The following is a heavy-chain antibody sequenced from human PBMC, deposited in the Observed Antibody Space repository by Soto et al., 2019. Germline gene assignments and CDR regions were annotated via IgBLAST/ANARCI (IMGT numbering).Heavy chain of an antibody. J-gene: IGHJ4*02. V-gene: IGHV2-5*02. CDR2: IYWDDDK. Sequence: QITLKESGPTLVKPTQTLTLTCTFSGFSLSTSGVGVGWIRQPPGKALEWLALIYWDDDKRYSPSLNNRLTITKDTSKNQVVLTRANMDPVDTATYYCAHKGGYYFDYWGQGTLVTVSS. CDR3: AHKGGYYFDY. D-gene: IGHD1-26*01. CDR1: GFSLSTSGVG.